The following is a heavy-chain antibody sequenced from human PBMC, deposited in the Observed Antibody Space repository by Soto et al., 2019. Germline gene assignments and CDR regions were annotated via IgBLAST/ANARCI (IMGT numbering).Heavy chain of an antibody. Sequence: PSETLSLTCAVYGGSFRGYYWSWIRQPPGKGLEWIGEINHSGSTNYNPSLKSRVTISVDTSKNQFSLKLSSVTAADTAVYYCASFRRIAAAGRFDYWGQGTLVTVSS. D-gene: IGHD6-13*01. CDR3: ASFRRIAAAGRFDY. J-gene: IGHJ4*02. CDR1: GGSFRGYY. V-gene: IGHV4-34*01. CDR2: INHSGST.